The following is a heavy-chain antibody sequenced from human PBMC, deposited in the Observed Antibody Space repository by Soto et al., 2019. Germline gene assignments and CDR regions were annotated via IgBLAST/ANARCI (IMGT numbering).Heavy chain of an antibody. CDR1: GFTFSSYG. V-gene: IGHV3-33*01. J-gene: IGHJ6*02. D-gene: IGHD6-19*01. CDR2: IWYDGSNK. CDR3: ARDGWYSSGWYPYYYYYYGMDV. Sequence: QVQLVESGGGVVQPGRSLRLSCAASGFTFSSYGMHWVRQAPGKGLEWVAVIWYDGSNKYYADSVKGRFTISRDNSKNTLYLQMNSLRAEDTAVYYCARDGWYSSGWYPYYYYYYGMDVWGQGTTVTVSS.